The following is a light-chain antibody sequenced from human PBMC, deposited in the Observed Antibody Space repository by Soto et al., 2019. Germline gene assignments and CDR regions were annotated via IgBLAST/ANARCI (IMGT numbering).Light chain of an antibody. Sequence: DIQMTQSPSSLSASVGDRVTITCRASQSISSYLNWYQQKPGRAPKLLIQAASSLQSGVPSRFSGSESGTDFTLTITSLQPEDFATYFFQQSYSMPYTFGPGTKLEIK. CDR3: QQSYSMPYT. CDR2: AAS. CDR1: QSISSY. J-gene: IGKJ2*01. V-gene: IGKV1-39*01.